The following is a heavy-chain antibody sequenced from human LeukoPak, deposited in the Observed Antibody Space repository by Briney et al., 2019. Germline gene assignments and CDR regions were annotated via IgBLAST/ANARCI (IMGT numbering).Heavy chain of an antibody. V-gene: IGHV4-4*02. CDR2: IYHSGSP. Sequence: SETLSLTCAVSGGSISSNNWWGWVRQPPGKGLEWIGEIYHSGSPNYNPSLKSRVTISVDKSRNHFSLNLSSVTAANTAVYYCARVNINNWHSCDYWGQGTLVTVSS. CDR1: GGSISSNNW. D-gene: IGHD1-1*01. J-gene: IGHJ4*02. CDR3: ARVNINNWHSCDY.